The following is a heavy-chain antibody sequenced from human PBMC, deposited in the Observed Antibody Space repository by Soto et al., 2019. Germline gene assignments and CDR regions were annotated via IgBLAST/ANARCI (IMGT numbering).Heavy chain of an antibody. J-gene: IGHJ5*02. Sequence: EASVKVSCKASGYTFTSYGISWVRQAPGQGLEWKGWISAYNGNTNYAQKLQGRVTMTTDTSTSTAYMELRSLRSDDTAVYYCARDQWATVTTKWFDPWGQGTLVTVSS. CDR3: ARDQWATVTTKWFDP. D-gene: IGHD4-17*01. V-gene: IGHV1-18*01. CDR2: ISAYNGNT. CDR1: GYTFTSYG.